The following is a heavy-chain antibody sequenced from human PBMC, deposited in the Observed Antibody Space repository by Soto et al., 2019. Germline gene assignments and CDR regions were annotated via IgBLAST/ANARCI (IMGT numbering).Heavy chain of an antibody. Sequence: PSETLSLTCTVSGGSISSYYWSWIRQPPGKGLEWIGYIYYSGSTNYNPSLKSRVTISVDTSKNQFSLKLSSVTAADTAVYYCARDLGDSSGADYWGQGTLVTVSS. J-gene: IGHJ4*02. CDR2: IYYSGST. D-gene: IGHD3-22*01. CDR1: GGSISSYY. CDR3: ARDLGDSSGADY. V-gene: IGHV4-59*01.